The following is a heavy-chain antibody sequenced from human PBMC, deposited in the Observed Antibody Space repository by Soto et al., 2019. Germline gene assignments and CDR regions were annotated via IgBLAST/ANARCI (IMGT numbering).Heavy chain of an antibody. V-gene: IGHV1-69*05. D-gene: IGHD6-13*01. CDR1: GDTFGRNA. CDR3: VAAQPPMLVRHWYFDL. CDR2: IIPMFPTT. Sequence: SVKVSCKASGDTFGRNAIHWVRQAPGQGLEWMGGIIPMFPTTNYAQKLKGRLTIYTDKSTGTAYMELSSLRSGDTAVYYCVAAQPPMLVRHWYFDLWGRGTLVTVSS. J-gene: IGHJ2*01.